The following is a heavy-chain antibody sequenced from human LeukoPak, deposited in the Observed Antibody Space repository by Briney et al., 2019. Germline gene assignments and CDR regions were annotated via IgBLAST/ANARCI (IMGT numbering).Heavy chain of an antibody. D-gene: IGHD1-26*01. Sequence: GGSLRLSCAASGFTFSNAWMSWVRQAPGKGLEWVGRIKSKTDGGTTDYAAPVKGRFTISRDDSKNTLYLQINSLKTEDTAVYYCTTVKRGWSYKPRKYHYYYMDVWGKGTTVTVSS. J-gene: IGHJ6*03. CDR3: TTVKRGWSYKPRKYHYYYMDV. CDR1: GFTFSNAW. V-gene: IGHV3-15*01. CDR2: IKSKTDGGTT.